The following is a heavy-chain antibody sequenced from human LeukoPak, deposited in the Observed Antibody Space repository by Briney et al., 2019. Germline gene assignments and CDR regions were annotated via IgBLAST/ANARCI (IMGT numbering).Heavy chain of an antibody. CDR3: AKPVIPSAYQGTYYMDV. V-gene: IGHV3-30*02. D-gene: IGHD3-16*01. J-gene: IGHJ6*03. CDR1: GLIFSSYG. CDR2: IRHDESKT. Sequence: PGGSLRLSCAASGLIFSSYGMHWLRQAPGEGLEWVAYIRHDESKTFYADSVKGRFTISRDNSKNTLYLQMHSLRAEDTALYYCAKPVIPSAYQGTYYMDVWGKGTTVTVSS.